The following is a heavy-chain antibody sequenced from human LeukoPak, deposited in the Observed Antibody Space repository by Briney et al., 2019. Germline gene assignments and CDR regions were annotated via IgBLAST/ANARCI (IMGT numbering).Heavy chain of an antibody. D-gene: IGHD3-22*01. V-gene: IGHV1-46*01. Sequence: ASVKVSCKASGYTFTSYYMHWLRQAPGQGLEWMGIINPSGGSTSYAQKFQGRVTMTRDTSTSTVYMELSSLGSEDTAVYYCARGDPYYYDSSGYYPFDYWGQGTLVTVSS. J-gene: IGHJ4*02. CDR2: INPSGGST. CDR3: ARGDPYYYDSSGYYPFDY. CDR1: GYTFTSYY.